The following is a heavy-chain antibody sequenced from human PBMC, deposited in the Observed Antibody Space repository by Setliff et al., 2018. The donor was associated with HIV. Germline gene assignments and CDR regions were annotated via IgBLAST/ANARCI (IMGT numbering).Heavy chain of an antibody. Sequence: GGSLRLSCAASGFTFSSYWMSWVRRAPGKGLEWGANIKQDGSEKYYVDSVKGRFTISRDNAKNSLYLQMNSLRAEDTAVYYCARGRGTGYSSSSMAHFDYWGQGTLVTVSS. J-gene: IGHJ4*02. CDR2: IKQDGSEK. CDR3: ARGRGTGYSSSSMAHFDY. V-gene: IGHV3-7*03. CDR1: GFTFSSYW. D-gene: IGHD6-13*01.